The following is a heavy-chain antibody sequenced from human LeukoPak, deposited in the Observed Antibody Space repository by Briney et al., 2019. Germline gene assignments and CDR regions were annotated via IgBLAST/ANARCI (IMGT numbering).Heavy chain of an antibody. CDR3: ARDGYSGRFDP. D-gene: IGHD1-26*01. CDR2: IYHSGST. CDR1: GYSISSGYY. V-gene: IGHV4-38-2*02. J-gene: IGHJ5*02. Sequence: SETLSLTCTVSGYSISSGYYWGWIRQPPGQGLEWIGSIYHSGSTYYNPSLKSRVTISVDTSKNQFSLKLSSVTAADTAVYYCARDGYSGRFDPWGQGTLVTVSS.